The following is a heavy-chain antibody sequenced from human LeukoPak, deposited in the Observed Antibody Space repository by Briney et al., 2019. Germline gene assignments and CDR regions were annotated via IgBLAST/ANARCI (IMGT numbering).Heavy chain of an antibody. CDR2: ISSSSSYI. V-gene: IGHV3-21*01. D-gene: IGHD1-26*01. CDR3: ARAPIPRRHSGSSVTGFYFDY. J-gene: IGHJ4*02. Sequence: GGSLRLSCAASGFTFSSYGMNWVRQAPGKGLEWVSSISSSSSYIYYADSVKGRFTISRDNAKNSLYLQMNSLRAEDTAVYYCARAPIPRRHSGSSVTGFYFDYWGQGTLVTVSS. CDR1: GFTFSSYG.